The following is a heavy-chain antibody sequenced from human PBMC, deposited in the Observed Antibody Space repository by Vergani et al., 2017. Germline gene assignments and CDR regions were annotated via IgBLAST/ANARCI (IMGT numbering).Heavy chain of an antibody. D-gene: IGHD2-15*01. Sequence: EVQLVESGGGLIHPGGSLRLSCEGSGFSFSGYWMHWVRQSPEKGLVWVSRIKSDGSITNYADSVKGRFTISRDNAKNTLYLEMNSLRGDDTAIYYCVRARXSCPCFMSNWFDSWGQGTLVTVSS. J-gene: IGHJ5*01. CDR2: IKSDGSIT. CDR3: VRARXSCPCFMSNWFDS. CDR1: GFSFSGYW. V-gene: IGHV3-74*01.